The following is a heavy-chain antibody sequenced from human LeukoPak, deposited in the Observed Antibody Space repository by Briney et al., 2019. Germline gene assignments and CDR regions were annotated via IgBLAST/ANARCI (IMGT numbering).Heavy chain of an antibody. J-gene: IGHJ4*02. V-gene: IGHV3-11*04. CDR1: GFTFSDYY. CDR2: ISSSGSTI. D-gene: IGHD5-12*01. Sequence: PGGSLRLSCAASGFTFSDYYMSWIRQAPGKGLECVSYISSSGSTIYYADSVKGRFTISRDNAKNSLYLQMNSLRAEDTAVYYCARDAYSGYDSRFDYWGQGTLVTVSS. CDR3: ARDAYSGYDSRFDY.